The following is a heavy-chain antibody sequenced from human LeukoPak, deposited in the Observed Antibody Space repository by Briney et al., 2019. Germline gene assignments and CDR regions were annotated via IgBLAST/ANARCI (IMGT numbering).Heavy chain of an antibody. V-gene: IGHV3-33*01. J-gene: IGHJ5*02. CDR1: GFTFSSYG. D-gene: IGHD6-19*01. CDR3: ARGPEQWLVPSNWFDP. CDR2: IWYDGSNK. Sequence: GGSLRLSCAASGFTFSSYGMHWVRQAPGKGLEWVAVIWYDGSNKYYADSVKGRFTISRDNSKNTLYLQINSLRAEDTAVYYCARGPEQWLVPSNWFDPWGQGTLVTVSS.